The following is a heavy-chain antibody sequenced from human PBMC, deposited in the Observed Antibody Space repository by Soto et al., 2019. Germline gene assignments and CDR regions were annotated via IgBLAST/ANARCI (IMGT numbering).Heavy chain of an antibody. J-gene: IGHJ4*02. CDR2: IYYSGTT. V-gene: IGHV4-39*01. CDR1: GDSIRSGSYH. D-gene: IGHD2-21*01. Sequence: QLQLQESGPGLVKPSETLSLTCTVSGDSIRSGSYHWAWIRQSPGQGLEWIGSIYYSGTTHYNPSLKSRVTISVDTSRNQFSVNLGSVTAADTAAYFCVRHVGDRLWYFDYWGQGTLVTVSS. CDR3: VRHVGDRLWYFDY.